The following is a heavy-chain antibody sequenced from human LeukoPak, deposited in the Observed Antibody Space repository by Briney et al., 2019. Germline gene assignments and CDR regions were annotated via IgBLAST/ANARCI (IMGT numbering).Heavy chain of an antibody. CDR1: GFTFSDYY. V-gene: IGHV3-15*01. D-gene: IGHD3-22*01. CDR3: TTEAYYYDSGAIKYFDY. CDR2: IKSKTDGGAT. J-gene: IGHJ4*02. Sequence: GGSLRLSCAASGFTFSDYYMSWIRQAPGKGLEWVGRIKSKTDGGATHYAAPVKGRFTISRDDSKNTLYLQMNSLKTEDTAVYYCTTEAYYYDSGAIKYFDYWGQGTLVTVSS.